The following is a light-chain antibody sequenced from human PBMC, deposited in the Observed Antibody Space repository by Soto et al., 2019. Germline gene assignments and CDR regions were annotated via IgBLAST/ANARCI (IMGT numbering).Light chain of an antibody. J-gene: IGKJ3*01. CDR3: QQYNSYPGFN. Sequence: DIQMTQSPSTLSASVGDRVTITCRASQSISSWLAWYQQKPGKAPKLLIYDASSLESGVPSRFSGSGSGTEFTLTSSSLQPDDFAPYSYQQYNSYPGFNFGPGNKVDIK. CDR1: QSISSW. CDR2: DAS. V-gene: IGKV1-5*01.